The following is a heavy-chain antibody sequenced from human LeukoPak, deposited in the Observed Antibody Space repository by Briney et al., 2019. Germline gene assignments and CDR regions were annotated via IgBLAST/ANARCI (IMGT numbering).Heavy chain of an antibody. CDR1: GYRFSDDY. J-gene: IGHJ4*02. CDR2: INPDTGFT. D-gene: IGHD6-13*01. CDR3: APTPEAYTSNWNV. V-gene: IGHV1-2*02. Sequence: ASVKVSCKASGYRFSDDYMQWVRQAPGQGLEWMGWINPDTGFTNYAQKFQGRVIMTRDTPISTAYLEVRRLRSDDTAVYYCAPTPEAYTSNWNVWGQGTLVTVPS.